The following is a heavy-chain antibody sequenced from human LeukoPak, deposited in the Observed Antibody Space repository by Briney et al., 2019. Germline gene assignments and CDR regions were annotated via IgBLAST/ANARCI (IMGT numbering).Heavy chain of an antibody. V-gene: IGHV3-33*01. CDR3: ARDREGIVVVVAAMVYFDY. J-gene: IGHJ4*02. CDR2: IWYDGSNK. CDR1: GFTFSSYG. Sequence: PGGSLRLSCAASGFTFSSYGMHWVRQAPGKGLEWVAVIWYDGSNKYYADSVKGRFTISRDNSKNTLYLQMNSLRAEDTAVYYCARDREGIVVVVAAMVYFDYWGQGTLVTVSS. D-gene: IGHD2-15*01.